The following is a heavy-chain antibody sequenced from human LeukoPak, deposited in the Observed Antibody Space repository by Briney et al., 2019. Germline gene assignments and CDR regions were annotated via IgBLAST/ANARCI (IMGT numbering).Heavy chain of an antibody. CDR1: GFGFSSYA. D-gene: IGHD3-10*01. CDR2: ISAGGGST. Sequence: GGSLRLSCAASGFGFSSYAMSWVRQAPGKGLEWVSAISAGGGSTYYADSMKGRFTISRDNSKNTLYLQVNSLKAEDTAVYYCAKXEXXGXXPXDYWGXXIXVTVSS. V-gene: IGHV3-23*01. CDR3: AKXEXXGXXPXDY. J-gene: IGHJ4*01.